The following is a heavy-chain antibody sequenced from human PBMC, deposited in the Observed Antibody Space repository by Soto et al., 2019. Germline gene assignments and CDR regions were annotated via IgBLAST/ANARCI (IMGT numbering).Heavy chain of an antibody. CDR2: ISYDGSNK. Sequence: PGGSLRLSCAASGFTFSNYDMHWVRQAPGKGLEWVAVISYDGSNKYYADSVKGRFTISRDNSKNTLYLQMNSLRTEDTAVYYCAKDIMEARDFLRSTFDDWGQGTLVTVSS. J-gene: IGHJ4*02. CDR3: AKDIMEARDFLRSTFDD. CDR1: GFTFSNYD. D-gene: IGHD5-12*01. V-gene: IGHV3-30*18.